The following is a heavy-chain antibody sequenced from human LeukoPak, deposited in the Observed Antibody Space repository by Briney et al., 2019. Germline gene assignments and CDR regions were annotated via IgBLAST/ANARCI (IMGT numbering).Heavy chain of an antibody. J-gene: IGHJ4*02. CDR1: GFTVSSNY. CDR2: IYSGGST. D-gene: IGHD6-19*01. CDR3: ARDALPRYSSGWYKDY. V-gene: IGHV3-53*01. Sequence: GGSLRLSCAASGFTVSSNYVSWVRQAPGKGLEWVSVIYSGGSTYYADSVKGRFTISRDNSKNTLYLQMNSLRAEDTAVYYCARDALPRYSSGWYKDYWGQGTLVTVSS.